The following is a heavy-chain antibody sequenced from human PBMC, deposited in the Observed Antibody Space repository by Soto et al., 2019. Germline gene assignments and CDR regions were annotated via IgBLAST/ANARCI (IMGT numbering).Heavy chain of an antibody. CDR1: GFTFSSYA. V-gene: IGHV3-64*01. D-gene: IGHD5-12*01. CDR2: ISSNGGST. J-gene: IGHJ4*02. Sequence: LRLSCAASGFTFSSYAMHWVRQAPGKGLEYVSAISSNGGSTYYANSVKGRFTISRDNSKNTLYLQMGSLRAEDMAVYYCARGSTKGVATIRPYYFDYWGQGTLVTVSS. CDR3: ARGSTKGVATIRPYYFDY.